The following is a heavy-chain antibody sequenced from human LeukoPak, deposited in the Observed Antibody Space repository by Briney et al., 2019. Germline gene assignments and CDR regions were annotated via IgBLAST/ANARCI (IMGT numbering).Heavy chain of an antibody. CDR2: TTGNGANT. CDR3: ARDNPMVYATYDH. V-gene: IGHV3-23*01. CDR1: GFTFSNYA. Sequence: GGSLRLSCAASGFTFSNYAMTWVRQAPRKGLEWVSATTGNGANTYYADSVKGRFTIYRDNSKNMLYLQMNSVRADDTAVYYCARDNPMVYATYDHWGQGTLVTVSS. J-gene: IGHJ4*02. D-gene: IGHD2-8*01.